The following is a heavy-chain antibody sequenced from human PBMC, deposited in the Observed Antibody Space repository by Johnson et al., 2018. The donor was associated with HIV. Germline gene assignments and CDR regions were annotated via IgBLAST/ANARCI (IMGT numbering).Heavy chain of an antibody. Sequence: QVQLVESGGGVVQPGGSLRLSCAASGFTFSSYGMHWVRQAPGKGLEWVAVIWYDGSNKYYVDSVKGRFTISRDNAKNSLYLQMNSLRAEDTAVYYCARDQTNSGSYSTYAFDIWGQGTMVTVSS. D-gene: IGHD1-26*01. J-gene: IGHJ3*02. CDR2: IWYDGSNK. CDR3: ARDQTNSGSYSTYAFDI. V-gene: IGHV3-33*01. CDR1: GFTFSSYG.